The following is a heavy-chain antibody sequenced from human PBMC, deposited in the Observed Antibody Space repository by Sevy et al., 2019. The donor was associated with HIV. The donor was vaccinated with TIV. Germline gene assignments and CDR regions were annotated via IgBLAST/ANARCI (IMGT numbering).Heavy chain of an antibody. V-gene: IGHV3-9*01. D-gene: IGHD1-1*01. J-gene: IGHJ3*02. CDR2: ISWNSGSI. CDR1: GFTFDDYA. CDR3: AKDGTTGTGAFDI. Sequence: GGSLRLSCAAPGFTFDDYAMHWVRQAPGKGLEWVSGISWNSGSIGYADSVKGRFTISRDNAKNSLYLQMNSLRAEDTALYYCAKDGTTGTGAFDIWGQGTMVTVSS.